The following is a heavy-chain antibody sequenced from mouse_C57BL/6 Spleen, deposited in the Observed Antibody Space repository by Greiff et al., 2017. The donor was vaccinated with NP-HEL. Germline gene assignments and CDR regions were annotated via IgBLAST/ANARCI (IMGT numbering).Heavy chain of an antibody. V-gene: IGHV14-4*01. Sequence: VQLQQSGAELVRPGASVKLSCTASGFNIKDDYMHWVKQRPEQGLEWIGWIDPENGDTEYASKFQGKATITADTSANTAYLQLSSLTSEDTAVYYCTPFEYTSSYTWFAYWGQGTLVTVSA. CDR3: TPFEYTSSYTWFAY. D-gene: IGHD1-1*01. J-gene: IGHJ3*01. CDR1: GFNIKDDY. CDR2: IDPENGDT.